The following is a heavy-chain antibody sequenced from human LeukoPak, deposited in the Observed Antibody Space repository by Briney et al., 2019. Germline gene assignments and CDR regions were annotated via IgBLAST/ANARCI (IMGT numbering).Heavy chain of an antibody. CDR3: AKLKIGFWASAAD. D-gene: IGHD3-3*01. CDR1: GFTVSSNY. V-gene: IGHV3-66*01. J-gene: IGHJ4*02. CDR2: IYSGGGT. Sequence: PGGSLRLSCAASGFTVSSNYMSWVRQAPGKGLEWVSIIYSGGGTYYADSVKGRFTISRDNSKNTLYLQMNSLRAEDTAVYYCAKLKIGFWASAADWGQGTLVTVSS.